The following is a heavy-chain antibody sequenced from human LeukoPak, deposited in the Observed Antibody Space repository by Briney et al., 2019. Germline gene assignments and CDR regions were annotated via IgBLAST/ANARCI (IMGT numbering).Heavy chain of an antibody. Sequence: GGSLRLSCIDSGFTFSSNWMAWVRQAPGKGLEWVANIKQDESEKYYLGSVKGRSTISRDNTKNSLYLEMSSLRAEDTAVYYCATIEAVRFQYWGQGTLVAVSS. CDR2: IKQDESEK. V-gene: IGHV3-7*01. CDR1: GFTFSSNW. J-gene: IGHJ4*02. CDR3: ATIEAVRFQY. D-gene: IGHD3-3*01.